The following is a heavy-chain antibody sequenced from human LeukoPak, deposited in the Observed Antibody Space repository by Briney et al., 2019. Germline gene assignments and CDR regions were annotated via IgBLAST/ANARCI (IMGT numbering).Heavy chain of an antibody. D-gene: IGHD4-23*01. J-gene: IGHJ4*02. CDR2: IYYSGSGST. Sequence: SETLSLTCTVSGGSISSYYWSWIRQPPGKGLEWIGYIYYSGSGSTNYNPSLKSRVTISVDTSKNQFSLKLSSVTAADTAVYHCARRGGHGGSFDYWGQGTLVTVSS. CDR1: GGSISSYY. CDR3: ARRGGHGGSFDY. V-gene: IGHV4-59*08.